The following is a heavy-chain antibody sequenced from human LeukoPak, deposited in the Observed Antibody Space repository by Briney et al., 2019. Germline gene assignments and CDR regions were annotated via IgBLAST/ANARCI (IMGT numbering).Heavy chain of an antibody. J-gene: IGHJ4*02. V-gene: IGHV3-21*04. D-gene: IGHD3-3*01. CDR3: AKDPASFITIFGVEPFDY. CDR1: GFIFSSYS. CDR2: ISSSYI. Sequence: GGSLRLSCAGAGFIFSSYSMNWVRQAPGKGLEWVSSISSSYIYYADSVKGRLTISRDNAKNSLYLQMNSLRAEDTAVYYCAKDPASFITIFGVEPFDYWGQGTLVTVSS.